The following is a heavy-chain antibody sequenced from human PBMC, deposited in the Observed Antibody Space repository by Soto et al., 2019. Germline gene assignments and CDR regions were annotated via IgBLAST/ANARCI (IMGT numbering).Heavy chain of an antibody. D-gene: IGHD2-2*01. V-gene: IGHV1-2*04. J-gene: IGHJ6*02. CDR2: INPNSGGT. CDR1: GYTFTGYY. Sequence: ASVNVSCKASGYTFTGYYMHWVRQAPGQGLEWMGWINPNSGGTNYAQKFQGWVTMTRVTSISTAYMELSRLRSDDTAVYYCARDTPHYCSSTSCYAARKRISYYGMDVWGQGTTVTVS. CDR3: ARDTPHYCSSTSCYAARKRISYYGMDV.